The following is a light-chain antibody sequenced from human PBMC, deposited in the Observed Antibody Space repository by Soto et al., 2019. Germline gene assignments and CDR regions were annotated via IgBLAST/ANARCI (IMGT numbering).Light chain of an antibody. Sequence: DIQMTQSPSFLSASVGDRATITCRAKERVSSYVNWYQQKPGKAPKLLIYAASSLQSGVPARFSGSGSVTDFTLTIIGLQPEDFATYYCQQSYSKWTFGQGTKVEIK. CDR3: QQSYSKWT. V-gene: IGKV1-39*01. J-gene: IGKJ1*01. CDR2: AAS. CDR1: ERVSSY.